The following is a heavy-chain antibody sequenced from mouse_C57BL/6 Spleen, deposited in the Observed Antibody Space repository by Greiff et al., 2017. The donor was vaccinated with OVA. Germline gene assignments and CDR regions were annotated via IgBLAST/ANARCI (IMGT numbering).Heavy chain of an antibody. J-gene: IGHJ1*03. CDR2: ISYDGSH. V-gene: IGHV3-6*01. CDR1: GYSITSGYY. CDR3: ARKAHYYGSSYEYFDV. D-gene: IGHD1-1*01. Sequence: EVQLQESGPGLVKPSQSLSLTCSVTGYSITSGYYWNWIRQFPGNKLEWMGYISYDGSHNYNPSLKNRISITRDPSKNQFFLKLNSVTTEDTATYYCARKAHYYGSSYEYFDVWGTGTTVTVSS.